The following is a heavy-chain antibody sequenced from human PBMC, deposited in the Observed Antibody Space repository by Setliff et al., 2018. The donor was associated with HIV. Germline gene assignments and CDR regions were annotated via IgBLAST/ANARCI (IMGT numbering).Heavy chain of an antibody. CDR1: GYTFTSYA. V-gene: IGHV1-3*01. J-gene: IGHJ4*02. Sequence: GASVKVSCKASGYTFTSYAIHWVRQATGQRLEWMGWINAGNGNTKYSQKFQGRVTSTRDTSASTVYMELSSLRSEDTAVYYCARDLAYDSSGGGFGYFDYWGQGTLVTVSS. CDR2: INAGNGNT. CDR3: ARDLAYDSSGGGFGYFDY. D-gene: IGHD3-22*01.